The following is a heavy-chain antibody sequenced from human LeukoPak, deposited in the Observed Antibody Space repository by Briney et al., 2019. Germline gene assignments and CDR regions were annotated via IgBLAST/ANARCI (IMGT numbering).Heavy chain of an antibody. Sequence: SGGSLRLSCTTSGFPLYDFYMSWIREAPGKGREGVSYICSSATTIYYADSVRGRFTVSRDNAKNSLYLQMNNLRAEDTAVYYCTRDRWGKYYFDYWGQGTLVTVSS. J-gene: IGHJ4*02. CDR2: ICSSATTI. CDR1: GFPLYDFY. V-gene: IGHV3-11*01. CDR3: TRDRWGKYYFDY. D-gene: IGHD7-27*01.